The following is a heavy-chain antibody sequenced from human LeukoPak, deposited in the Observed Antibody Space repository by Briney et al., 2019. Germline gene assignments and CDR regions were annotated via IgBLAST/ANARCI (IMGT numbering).Heavy chain of an antibody. CDR2: ISSSSSYI. D-gene: IGHD2-15*01. Sequence: GGSLRLSCAASGFTFSSYSMNWVRQAPGKGLEWVSSISSSSSYIYYADSVKGRFTISRDNAKNSLYLQMNSLRAEDAAVYYCAKAPVTSCRGAFCYPFDSWGQGTLVTVSS. CDR1: GFTFSSYS. V-gene: IGHV3-21*04. J-gene: IGHJ4*02. CDR3: AKAPVTSCRGAFCYPFDS.